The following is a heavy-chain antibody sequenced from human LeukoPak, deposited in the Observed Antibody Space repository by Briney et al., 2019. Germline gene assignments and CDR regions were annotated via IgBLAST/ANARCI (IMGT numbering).Heavy chain of an antibody. D-gene: IGHD1-26*01. J-gene: IGHJ4*02. CDR3: ARGSSGALLSVGGMVGATTIDY. CDR2: IGTAGDT. CDR1: GFTFSSYD. V-gene: IGHV3-13*01. Sequence: GGSLRLSCAASGFTFSSYDMHWVRQATGKGLEWVSAIGTAGDTYYPGSVKGRFTISRENAKNSLYLQMNSLRAGDTAVYYCARGSSGALLSVGGMVGATTIDYWGQGTLVTVSS.